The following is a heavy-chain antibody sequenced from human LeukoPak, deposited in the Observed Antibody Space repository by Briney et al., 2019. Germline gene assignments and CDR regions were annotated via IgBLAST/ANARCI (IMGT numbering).Heavy chain of an antibody. CDR3: ARSEGPVQSRDGYNSY. V-gene: IGHV4-4*02. CDR1: GGSISSSNW. CDR2: IYHSGST. Sequence: SGTLSLTCAVSGGSISSSNWWSWVRQPPGKGLEWIGEIYHSGSTNYNPSLKSRVTISVDKSKNQFSLKLSSVTAADTAVYYCARSEGPVQSRDGYNSYWGQGTLVTVSS. J-gene: IGHJ4*02. D-gene: IGHD5-24*01.